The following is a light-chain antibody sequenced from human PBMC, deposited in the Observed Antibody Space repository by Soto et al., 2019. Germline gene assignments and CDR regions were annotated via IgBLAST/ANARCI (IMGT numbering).Light chain of an antibody. CDR2: GVT. V-gene: IGLV2-14*01. Sequence: QSALTQPASVSGSPGQSITISCTGTSSDVGAYNYVSWYQQYPGKAPKLMIYGVTNRPSGVSSRFSGSKTGNTASLTISGLQAEDEADYYCFSHRGGDSHVFGTGTKVNVL. J-gene: IGLJ1*01. CDR3: FSHRGGDSHV. CDR1: SSDVGAYNY.